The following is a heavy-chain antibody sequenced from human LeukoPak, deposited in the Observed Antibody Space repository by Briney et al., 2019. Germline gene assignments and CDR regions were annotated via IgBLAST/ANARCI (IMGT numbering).Heavy chain of an antibody. J-gene: IGHJ5*02. CDR1: GASISSYY. V-gene: IGHV4-59*01. D-gene: IGHD6-13*01. CDR3: ARVDSSWYENWFDP. Sequence: PSETLSPTCTVSGASISSYYWSWIRQPPGQGLEWIGSVYSSGSTNSNPSLKSRVPISVDTSKKQFALRLTSVTAADTAVEYCARVDSSWYENWFDPWGQGTLVTVSS. CDR2: VYSSGST.